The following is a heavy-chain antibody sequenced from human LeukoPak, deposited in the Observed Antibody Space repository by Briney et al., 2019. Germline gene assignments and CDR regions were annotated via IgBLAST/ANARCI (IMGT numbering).Heavy chain of an antibody. Sequence: SETLSLTCTVSGGSISSSSYFWGWIRQPPGKGLEWIGSIYYSGSTYYNPSLKSRVSISVDTSKNQFSLKLSSVTAADTAVYYCARVGRAAGTAEFDYWGQGTLVTVSS. CDR2: IYYSGST. V-gene: IGHV4-39*07. J-gene: IGHJ4*02. CDR3: ARVGRAAGTAEFDY. CDR1: GGSISSSSYF. D-gene: IGHD6-13*01.